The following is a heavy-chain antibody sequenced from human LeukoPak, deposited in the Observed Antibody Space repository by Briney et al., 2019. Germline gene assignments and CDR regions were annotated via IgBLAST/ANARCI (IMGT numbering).Heavy chain of an antibody. Sequence: SETLSLTCAVYGGSFSGYYWSWIRQPPGKGLEWIGEINHSGSTNYNPSLKSRVTISVDTSKNQFSLKLSSVTAADTAVYYCGRGPIYLNYWGQGTLVTVSS. CDR1: GGSFSGYY. V-gene: IGHV4-34*01. D-gene: IGHD3-3*01. J-gene: IGHJ4*02. CDR2: INHSGST. CDR3: GRGPIYLNY.